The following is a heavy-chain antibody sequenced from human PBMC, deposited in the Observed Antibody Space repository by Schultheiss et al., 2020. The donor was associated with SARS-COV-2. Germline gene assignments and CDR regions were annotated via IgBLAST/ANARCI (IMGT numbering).Heavy chain of an antibody. CDR1: GGSISSYY. D-gene: IGHD5-12*01. Sequence: SETLSLTCTVSGGSISSYYWSWIRQPPGKGLEWIGYIYYSGSTNYNPSLKSRVTISVDKSKNQFSLKLSSVTAADTAVYYCARLYSAYDKGDYWGQGTLVTVSS. CDR3: ARLYSAYDKGDY. V-gene: IGHV4-59*12. J-gene: IGHJ4*02. CDR2: IYYSGST.